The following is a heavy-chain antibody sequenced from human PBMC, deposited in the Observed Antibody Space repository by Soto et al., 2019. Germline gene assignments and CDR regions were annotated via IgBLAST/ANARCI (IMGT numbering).Heavy chain of an antibody. CDR1: GGSLSDYF. CDR3: ARGGISHWAYFYYMDV. V-gene: IGHV4-34*01. CDR2: INHLGSI. J-gene: IGHJ6*03. Sequence: QVQLQQWGAGLLKPSETLSLTCVVSGGSLSDYFWSWIRQPPGMALEWIGEINHLGSINYNPSLKSRVPMSVDTSKHQFSLTLNSVTAADTATYYCARGGISHWAYFYYMDVWDRGTTVTVSS. D-gene: IGHD2-21*01.